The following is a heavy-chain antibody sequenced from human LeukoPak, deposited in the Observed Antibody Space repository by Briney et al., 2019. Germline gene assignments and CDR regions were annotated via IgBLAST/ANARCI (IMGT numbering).Heavy chain of an antibody. Sequence: SETLSLTCTVSGGSISSYYWSWIRQPPGKGLEWIGYIYYSGSTNYNPSLKSRVTISLDTSKNQFSLKVSSVTAADTAVHYCARHSSGYLSYFDYWGQGTLVPVSS. CDR3: ARHSSGYLSYFDY. CDR2: IYYSGST. CDR1: GGSISSYY. V-gene: IGHV4-59*08. D-gene: IGHD3-22*01. J-gene: IGHJ4*02.